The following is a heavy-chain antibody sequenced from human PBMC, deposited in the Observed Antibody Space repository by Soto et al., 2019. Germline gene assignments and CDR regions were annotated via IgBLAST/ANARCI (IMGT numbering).Heavy chain of an antibody. D-gene: IGHD2-15*01. V-gene: IGHV1-3*01. J-gene: IGHJ4*02. CDR1: GYTFTSYA. Sequence: QVQLVQSGAEVKKPGASVKVSCKASGYTFTSYAMHWVRQAPGQRLEWMGWINAGNGNTKYSQKFQGRVTITRDTSASTAYVELSGLRSEDTAVYYCARGPGGPDGPGDYWGQGTLVTVSS. CDR3: ARGPGGPDGPGDY. CDR2: INAGNGNT.